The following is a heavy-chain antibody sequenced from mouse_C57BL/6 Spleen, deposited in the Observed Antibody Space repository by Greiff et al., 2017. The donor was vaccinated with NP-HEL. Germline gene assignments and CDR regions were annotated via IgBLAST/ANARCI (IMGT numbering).Heavy chain of an antibody. Sequence: EVQLQQSGAELVKPGASVKLSCTASGFNIKHYYMHWVKQRTEQGLEWIGRIDPEDGATKYAPKFQGKATITADTSSNTAYLQLSSLTSEDTAVYYCARDGSSPRYLDVWGKGTTVTVSS. V-gene: IGHV14-2*01. D-gene: IGHD1-1*01. CDR1: GFNIKHYY. CDR2: IDPEDGAT. J-gene: IGHJ1*03. CDR3: ARDGSSPRYLDV.